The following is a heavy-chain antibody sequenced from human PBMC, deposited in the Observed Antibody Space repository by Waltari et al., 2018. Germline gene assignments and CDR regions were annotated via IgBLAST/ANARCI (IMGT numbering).Heavy chain of an antibody. D-gene: IGHD6-19*01. J-gene: IGHJ4*02. Sequence: EVQLVESGGGLIQPGGSLRISCAVSGFTVGNHYMSWVRQAPGKGLEWISLIYSGGGIHYADSVKGRFTISRDSSKNTLYLQMNSLRVEDTAVYYCARDPPWVAVSGKGWGQGTLVTVSS. V-gene: IGHV3-53*01. CDR3: ARDPPWVAVSGKG. CDR1: GFTVGNHY. CDR2: IYSGGGI.